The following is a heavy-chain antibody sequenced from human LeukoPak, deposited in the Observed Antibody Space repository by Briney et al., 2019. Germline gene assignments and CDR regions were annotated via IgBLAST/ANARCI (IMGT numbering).Heavy chain of an antibody. J-gene: IGHJ4*02. CDR1: GFTFSSYW. Sequence: PGGSLRLSCAASGFTFSSYWMHWVRQAPGKGLVWVSRINSDGSSTTYADSVKGRFTISRDNAKNSLYLQMNSLRAEDTAVYYCARDVTTVTLDANFDYWGQGTLVTVSS. V-gene: IGHV3-74*01. CDR3: ARDVTTVTLDANFDY. CDR2: INSDGSST. D-gene: IGHD4-17*01.